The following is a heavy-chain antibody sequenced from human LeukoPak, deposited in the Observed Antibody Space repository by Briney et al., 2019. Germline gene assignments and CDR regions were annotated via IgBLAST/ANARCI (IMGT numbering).Heavy chain of an antibody. D-gene: IGHD6-19*01. CDR3: AAHPLTSSGWYPANWFDP. CDR1: GGSSSGYY. Sequence: SETLSLTGTGSGGSSSGYYWGWIRQPAGKGREGSGRIYTSGSTNDNPFLKSRVTITVDTSTNQFSPKLSSVNAADTAVYYCAAHPLTSSGWYPANWFDPWGQGTLVTVSS. CDR2: IYTSGST. J-gene: IGHJ5*02. V-gene: IGHV4-4*07.